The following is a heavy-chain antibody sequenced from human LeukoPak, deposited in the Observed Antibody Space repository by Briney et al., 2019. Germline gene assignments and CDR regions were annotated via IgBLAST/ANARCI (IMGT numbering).Heavy chain of an antibody. CDR1: GGSISSYY. V-gene: IGHV4-59*01. Sequence: PSETLSLTCTVSGGSISSYYWSWIRQPPGKGLEWIGYSGSTNYNPSLKSRVTISVDTSKNQFSLKLTSVTAAYQAVYYYARIRHVMEYTDYWGQGTLVSVSS. CDR2: SGST. J-gene: IGHJ4*02. D-gene: IGHD6-6*01. CDR3: ARIRHVMEYTDY.